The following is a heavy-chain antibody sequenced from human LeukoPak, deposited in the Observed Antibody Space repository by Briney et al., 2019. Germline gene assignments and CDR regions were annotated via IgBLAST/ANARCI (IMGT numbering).Heavy chain of an antibody. CDR1: GXSXXXXX. CDR2: XXXXXSYT. CDR3: ARVLGGYDILTGYSTNWFDP. Sequence: GXSXXXXXIXXGRQLPGKGLEWMXXXXXXXSYTNYSPSFQGHVTISADKSISTAYLQWSSLKASDTAMYYCARVLGGYDILTGYSTNWFDPWGQGTLVTVSS. D-gene: IGHD3-9*01. V-gene: IGHV5-10-1*01. J-gene: IGHJ5*02.